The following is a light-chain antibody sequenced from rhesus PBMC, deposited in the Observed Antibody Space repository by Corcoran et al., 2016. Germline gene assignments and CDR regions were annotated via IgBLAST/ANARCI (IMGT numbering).Light chain of an antibody. V-gene: IGKV3-24*04. Sequence: EIVVTQSPATLSLSPGERGTLSCRASQSVGGYLAWYPQRPGQAPRLLIYGASIRAPGIPDRFSGSGSGTDFTLTISRLEPEDVGVYYCQQSSDLWTFGQGTKVEIK. CDR3: QQSSDLWT. CDR1: QSVGGY. J-gene: IGKJ1*01. CDR2: GAS.